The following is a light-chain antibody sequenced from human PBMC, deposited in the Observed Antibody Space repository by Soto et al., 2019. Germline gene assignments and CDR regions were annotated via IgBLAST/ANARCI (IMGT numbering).Light chain of an antibody. J-gene: IGLJ1*01. Sequence: QSVLTQPASVSGSPGQSCTISCTGTSSDVGAYNYVSWYQRHPGKAPKLMIYDVSNRPSGVSNRFSGSKSGNTASLTISGLQAEDEADYYCSSYTSSSTPYVFGTGTKLTVL. CDR2: DVS. V-gene: IGLV2-14*01. CDR1: SSDVGAYNY. CDR3: SSYTSSSTPYV.